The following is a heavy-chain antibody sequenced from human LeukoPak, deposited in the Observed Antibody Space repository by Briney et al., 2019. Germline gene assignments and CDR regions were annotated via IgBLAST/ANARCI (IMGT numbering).Heavy chain of an antibody. CDR2: TYYRSKWYN. CDR1: GHSLSSNSAA. D-gene: IGHD6-19*01. Sequence: PSQTLSLTCALSGHSLSSNSAAWNWIRQSASRGLEWLGRTYYRSKWYNDYAVSVNSRITINPDTSNNQFSLQLNSVTPDDTAVYYCARAAVAGTNWLDPWGQGTLVTVSS. J-gene: IGHJ5*02. V-gene: IGHV6-1*01. CDR3: ARAAVAGTNWLDP.